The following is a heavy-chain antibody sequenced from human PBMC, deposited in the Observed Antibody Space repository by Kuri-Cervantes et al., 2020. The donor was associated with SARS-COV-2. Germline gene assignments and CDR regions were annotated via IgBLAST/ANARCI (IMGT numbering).Heavy chain of an antibody. Sequence: GESLKISCAASGFTVSSNYMSWVRQAPGKGLEWVSVIYSGGSTYYAGSVKGRFTISRDNSKNTLYLQMNSLRAEDTAVYYCVRDGDHWNFDYWGQGTLVTVSS. CDR1: GFTVSSNY. CDR2: IYSGGST. V-gene: IGHV3-53*01. D-gene: IGHD1-1*01. CDR3: VRDGDHWNFDY. J-gene: IGHJ4*02.